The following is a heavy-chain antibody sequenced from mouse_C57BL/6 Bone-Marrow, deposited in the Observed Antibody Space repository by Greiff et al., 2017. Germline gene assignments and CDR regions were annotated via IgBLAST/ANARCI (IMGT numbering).Heavy chain of an antibody. Sequence: QVQLQQSGAELARPGASVKLSCKASGYTFTSYGISWVKQRTGQGLEWIGGIYPRSGNTYYNEKFKGKATLTADKSSSTAYMELRSLTSEDSAVYFRARYGYYVDYWGQGTTLTVSS. V-gene: IGHV1-81*01. D-gene: IGHD2-2*01. CDR2: IYPRSGNT. CDR1: GYTFTSYG. J-gene: IGHJ2*01. CDR3: ARYGYYVDY.